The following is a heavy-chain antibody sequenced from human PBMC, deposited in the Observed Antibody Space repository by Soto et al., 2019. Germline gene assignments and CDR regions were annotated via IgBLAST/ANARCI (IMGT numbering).Heavy chain of an antibody. J-gene: IGHJ4*02. CDR1: GFTFRDYY. Sequence: GGSLRLSCAASGFTFRDYYMSRIRQAPGKGLEWVSYIRSSGSTIYYADSVKGRSTISRDNAKNSLYLQMNSLRAEDTAVYYCARAITIFGVVFDYWGQGTLVTVS. V-gene: IGHV3-11*01. CDR3: ARAITIFGVVFDY. CDR2: IRSSGSTI. D-gene: IGHD3-3*01.